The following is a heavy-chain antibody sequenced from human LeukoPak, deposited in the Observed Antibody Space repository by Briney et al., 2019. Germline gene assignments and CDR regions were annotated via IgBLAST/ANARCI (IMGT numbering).Heavy chain of an antibody. CDR3: GAVTITTNPDY. V-gene: IGHV1-8*01. D-gene: IGHD6-19*01. Sequence: ASVKVSCKASGYTFTSYDINWVRQATGQGLEWMGWMNPNTGNTGYVQKFQGRVTMTRNTSISTAYMELSSLTSEDTAVYYCGAVTITTNPDYWGQGTLVTVSS. J-gene: IGHJ4*02. CDR1: GYTFTSYD. CDR2: MNPNTGNT.